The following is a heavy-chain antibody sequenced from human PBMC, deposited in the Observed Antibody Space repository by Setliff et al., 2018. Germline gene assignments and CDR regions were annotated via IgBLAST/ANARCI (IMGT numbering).Heavy chain of an antibody. V-gene: IGHV1-18*01. CDR2: ISAYNGNT. D-gene: IGHD4-17*01. CDR3: ARHDYGEVH. CDR1: GYTFTSYG. J-gene: IGHJ4*02. Sequence: ASVKVSCKASGYTFTSYGISWVRQAPGQGLEWMGWISAYNGNTNYSQKFQGRVTITRDTSASTAYMELSSLRSEDTAVYYCARHDYGEVHWGQGTLVTVSS.